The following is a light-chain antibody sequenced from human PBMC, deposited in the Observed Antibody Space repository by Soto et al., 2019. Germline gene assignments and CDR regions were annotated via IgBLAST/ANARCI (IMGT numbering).Light chain of an antibody. CDR2: EVN. CDR1: SSDIGAYNL. V-gene: IGLV2-23*02. J-gene: IGLJ1*01. CDR3: CSFTSSNTHV. Sequence: QSALTQPASVSGSPGQSITISCTGTSSDIGAYNLVSWYQQHPGKVPKLILFEVNKRPSGVSGRFSGSKSGNTASLTISGLQAEDEADYYCCSFTSSNTHVFGTGTKLTVL.